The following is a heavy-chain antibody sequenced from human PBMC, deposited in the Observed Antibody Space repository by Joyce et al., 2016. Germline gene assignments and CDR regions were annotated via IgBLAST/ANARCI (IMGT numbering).Heavy chain of an antibody. J-gene: IGHJ4*02. CDR1: GFTFRAYG. Sequence: QVKLVESGGGVVRPGRSLRLSCAASGFTFRAYGMHWVRQTPVKGLEWVGVIYFDGSNEFYADSVKGRFTISRDNSKNTLFLHMNTLRADDTAVYYCVRSPTTTITHNFDYWGQGTLVTVSS. CDR3: VRSPTTTITHNFDY. V-gene: IGHV3-33*01. CDR2: IYFDGSNE. D-gene: IGHD1-14*01.